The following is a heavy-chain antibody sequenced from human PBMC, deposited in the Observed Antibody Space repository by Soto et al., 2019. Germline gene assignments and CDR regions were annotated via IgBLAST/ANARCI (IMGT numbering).Heavy chain of an antibody. V-gene: IGHV4-34*01. CDR2: INHSGST. Sequence: PSETLSLTCAVYGGSFSGYYWSWIRQPPGKGLEWIGEINHSGSTNYNPSLKSRVTISVDTSKNQFSLKLSSVTAADTAVYYCARGRLLLRWLNWFDPWGQGTLVTSPQ. CDR3: ARGRLLLRWLNWFDP. D-gene: IGHD4-17*01. CDR1: GGSFSGYY. J-gene: IGHJ5*02.